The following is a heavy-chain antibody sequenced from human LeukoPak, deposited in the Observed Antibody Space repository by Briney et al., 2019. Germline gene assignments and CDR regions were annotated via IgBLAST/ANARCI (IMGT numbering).Heavy chain of an antibody. CDR3: ARGTLTVAGLFDY. CDR2: IYSSGST. Sequence: SETLSLTYNVSGGSMSSHYWSWIRQPPGKGLEWIGYIYSSGSTNYNPSLKSRVIISIDTSKNQFSLKLSSATAADTAVYYCARGTLTVAGLFDYWGQGTLVTVSS. D-gene: IGHD6-19*01. J-gene: IGHJ4*02. V-gene: IGHV4-59*11. CDR1: GGSMSSHY.